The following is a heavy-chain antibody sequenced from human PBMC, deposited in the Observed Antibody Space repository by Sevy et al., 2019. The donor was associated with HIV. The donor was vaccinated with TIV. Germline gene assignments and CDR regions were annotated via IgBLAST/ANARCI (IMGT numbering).Heavy chain of an antibody. J-gene: IGHJ4*02. CDR2: ISSGSSYI. CDR1: EFTFRDYT. V-gene: IGHV3-21*06. D-gene: IGHD3-10*02. CDR3: VGDRELHCSGSYDY. Sequence: GGSLRLSCAASEFTFRDYTMNWVRQVPGKGLEWVSSISSGSSYISYADSVKGRFTISRDNAENLLFLQMNSLRAEDTAFYYCVGDRELHCSGSYDYWGQGTLVTVSS.